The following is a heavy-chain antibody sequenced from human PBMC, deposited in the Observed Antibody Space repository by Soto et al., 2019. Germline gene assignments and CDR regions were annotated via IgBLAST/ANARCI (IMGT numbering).Heavy chain of an antibody. D-gene: IGHD5-18*01. V-gene: IGHV3-30-3*01. CDR1: GFTFSSYA. Sequence: HVQLVESGGGVVQPGRSLRLSCAASGFTFSSYAMHWVRQAPGKGLEWVAVISYDGSNKYYADSVKGRFTISRDNSKNTLYLQMNSLRAEDTAVYYCARDTPTRGYSYGSVYYYYYGMDVWGQGTTVTVSS. J-gene: IGHJ6*02. CDR2: ISYDGSNK. CDR3: ARDTPTRGYSYGSVYYYYYGMDV.